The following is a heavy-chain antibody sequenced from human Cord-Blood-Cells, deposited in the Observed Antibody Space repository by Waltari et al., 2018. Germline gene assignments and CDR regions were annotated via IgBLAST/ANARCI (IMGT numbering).Heavy chain of an antibody. CDR2: ISSSGSTI. V-gene: IGHV3-48*03. CDR3: ARGSGDIVVVPAAMYFQH. D-gene: IGHD2-2*01. Sequence: EVQLVESGGGLVQPGGSLRLSCAASGFTFSSYEMNWVRQAPGKGLAWVSYISSSGSTIYYADSVKGRFTISRDNAKNSLYLQMNSLRAEDTAVYYCARGSGDIVVVPAAMYFQHWGQGTLVTVSS. CDR1: GFTFSSYE. J-gene: IGHJ1*01.